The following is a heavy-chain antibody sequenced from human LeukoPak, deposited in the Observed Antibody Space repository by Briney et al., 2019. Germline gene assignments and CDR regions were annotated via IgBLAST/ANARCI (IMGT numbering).Heavy chain of an antibody. CDR1: GRSISSSSYC. Sequence: SETLSLTCTVSGRSISSSSYCWGWIRQPPGKGLERIGSIYYSRTPSYHPSPTSQVTRPVDTSKNPFSLLLGSWTAADTAVYYWARRAQAAAGIRVNWFHPWGQGTLVAVSS. J-gene: IGHJ5*02. CDR2: IYYSRTP. V-gene: IGHV4-39*01. D-gene: IGHD6-13*01. CDR3: ARRAQAAAGIRVNWFHP.